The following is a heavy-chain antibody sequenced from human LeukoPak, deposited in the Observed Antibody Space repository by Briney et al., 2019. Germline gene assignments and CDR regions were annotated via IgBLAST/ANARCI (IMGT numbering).Heavy chain of an antibody. CDR2: MNPNSGNT. D-gene: IGHD4-17*01. CDR1: GYTFTGYY. CDR3: ARGLRWYRHFDY. V-gene: IGHV1-8*02. Sequence: GASVKVSCKASGYTFTGYYMHWVRQAPGQGLEWMGWMNPNSGNTGYAQKFQGRVTMTRNTSISTAYMELSSLRSEDTAVYYCARGLRWYRHFDYWGQGTLVTVSS. J-gene: IGHJ4*02.